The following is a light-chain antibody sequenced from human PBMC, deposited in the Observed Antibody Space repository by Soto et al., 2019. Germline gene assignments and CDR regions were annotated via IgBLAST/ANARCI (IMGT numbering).Light chain of an antibody. J-gene: IGKJ2*01. Sequence: EIVLTQSPATLSLSPGEGATLSCRASQSVSNYIAWYQQKPGQAPRVLIYDASNRAAGVPARFSGSGSGTGFTRTISSLETEDFAVYYCQQRSSWYSFGQGTKLEIK. V-gene: IGKV3-11*01. CDR3: QQRSSWYS. CDR2: DAS. CDR1: QSVSNY.